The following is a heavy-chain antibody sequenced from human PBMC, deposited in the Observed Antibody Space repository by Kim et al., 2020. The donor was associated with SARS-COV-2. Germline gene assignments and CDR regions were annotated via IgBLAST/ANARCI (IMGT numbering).Heavy chain of an antibody. Sequence: GGSLRLSCAASGFSFSSYSMNWVRQAPGKGLEWVSYISRSSTTIYYADSVKGRFTVSRDGAKNSLYLQMNSLRDKDTAVYYCARDKGRLGIGHYHYGMDVWGQGTTVTVSS. J-gene: IGHJ6*02. V-gene: IGHV3-48*02. D-gene: IGHD2-15*01. CDR3: ARDKGRLGIGHYHYGMDV. CDR2: ISRSSTTI. CDR1: GFSFSSYS.